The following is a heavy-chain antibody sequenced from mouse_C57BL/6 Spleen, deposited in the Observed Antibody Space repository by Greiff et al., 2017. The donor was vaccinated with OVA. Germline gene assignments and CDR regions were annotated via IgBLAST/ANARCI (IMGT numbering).Heavy chain of an antibody. CDR3: ARGGAQVDYYAMDY. Sequence: QVQLQQSGPELVKPGASVKISCKASGYAFSSSWMNWVKQRPGKGLEWIGRIYPGDGDTNYNGKFKGKATLTADKSSSTAYMQLSSLTSEDSAVYFCARGGAQVDYYAMDYWGQGTSVTVSS. D-gene: IGHD3-2*02. CDR1: GYAFSSSW. V-gene: IGHV1-82*01. J-gene: IGHJ4*01. CDR2: IYPGDGDT.